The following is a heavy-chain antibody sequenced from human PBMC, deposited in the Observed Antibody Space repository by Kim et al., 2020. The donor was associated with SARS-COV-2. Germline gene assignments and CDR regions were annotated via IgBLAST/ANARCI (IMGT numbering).Heavy chain of an antibody. D-gene: IGHD1-1*01. Sequence: GGSLRLSCAASGFTFSSYGMHWVRQAPGKGLEWVAVISYDGSNKYYADSVKGRFTISRDNSKNTLYLQMNSLRAEDTAVYYCARRQKVQLDAFDYWGQGTLVTVSS. CDR1: GFTFSSYG. CDR2: ISYDGSNK. J-gene: IGHJ4*02. V-gene: IGHV3-30*03. CDR3: ARRQKVQLDAFDY.